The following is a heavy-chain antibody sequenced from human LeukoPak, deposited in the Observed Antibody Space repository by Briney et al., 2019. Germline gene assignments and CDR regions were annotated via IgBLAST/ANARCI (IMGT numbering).Heavy chain of an antibody. V-gene: IGHV3-9*01. D-gene: IGHD3-10*01. J-gene: IGHJ3*02. CDR1: GFTFDDYA. CDR2: ISWDSGRI. Sequence: PGRSLRLSCAVSGFTFDDYAMHWVQQAPGKGLEWVSGISWDSGRIGYADSVKGRFTISRDNAKNSLYLQMNSLRVEDTALYYCAKDLRSANDGFDIWGQGTKVTVSS. CDR3: AKDLRSANDGFDI.